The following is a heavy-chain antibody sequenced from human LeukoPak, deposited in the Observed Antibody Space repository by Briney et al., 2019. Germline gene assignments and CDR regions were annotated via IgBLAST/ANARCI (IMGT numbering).Heavy chain of an antibody. CDR3: ARDAVVPAATGGLRYGMDV. J-gene: IGHJ6*02. CDR2: IYYSGST. CDR1: GGSISSGDYY. V-gene: IGHV4-30-4*01. D-gene: IGHD2-2*01. Sequence: SETLSLTCTVSGGSISSGDYYWSWIRQPPGKGLEWIRYIYYSGSTYYNPSLKSRVTISVDTSKNQFSLKLSSVTAADTAVYYCARDAVVPAATGGLRYGMDVWGQGTTVTVSS.